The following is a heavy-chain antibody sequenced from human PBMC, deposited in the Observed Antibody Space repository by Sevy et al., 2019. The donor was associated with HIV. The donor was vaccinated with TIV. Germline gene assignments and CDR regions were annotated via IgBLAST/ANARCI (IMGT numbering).Heavy chain of an antibody. CDR1: GFTVSSNY. J-gene: IGHJ6*02. CDR2: IYSGDRT. V-gene: IGHV3-53*01. CDR3: ARDRVTYYYDSSGYYTSGYGMDV. Sequence: GSLRLSCAASGFTVSSNYMSWVRQAPGKGLEWVSVIYSGDRTDYADSVKGRFTISRDNSKNTWYLQMNSLRAEDPAVYYCARDRVTYYYDSSGYYTSGYGMDVWGQGTTVTVSS. D-gene: IGHD3-22*01.